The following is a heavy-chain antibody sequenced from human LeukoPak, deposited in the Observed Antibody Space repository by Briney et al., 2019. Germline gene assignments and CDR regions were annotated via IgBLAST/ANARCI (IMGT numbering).Heavy chain of an antibody. CDR1: GYTFTSYD. J-gene: IGHJ6*02. CDR2: MNPNSGNT. Sequence: ASVKVSCKASGYTFTSYDSNWVRQATGQELEWMGWMNPNSGNTGYAQKSQGRVTMTRNTSISTAYMELSSLRSEDTAVYYCARWYSSSWYRPYYYYYGMDVWGQGTTVTVSS. D-gene: IGHD6-13*01. CDR3: ARWYSSSWYRPYYYYYGMDV. V-gene: IGHV1-8*01.